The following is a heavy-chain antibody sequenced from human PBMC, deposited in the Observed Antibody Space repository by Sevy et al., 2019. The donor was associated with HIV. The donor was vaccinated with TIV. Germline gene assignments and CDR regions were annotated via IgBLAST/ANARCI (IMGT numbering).Heavy chain of an antibody. CDR3: AREENRELGTIPLDS. V-gene: IGHV3-48*02. Sequence: GGSLRLSCAASGFTFSHHNMNWVRQAPGKGLEWISYISKSGSTTYFADSVRGRFTIYRDNAKNSLFLEMHSLTDEETAVYYCAREENRELGTIPLDSWGRGIQVTVS. D-gene: IGHD7-27*01. CDR2: ISKSGSTT. CDR1: GFTFSHHN. J-gene: IGHJ4*02.